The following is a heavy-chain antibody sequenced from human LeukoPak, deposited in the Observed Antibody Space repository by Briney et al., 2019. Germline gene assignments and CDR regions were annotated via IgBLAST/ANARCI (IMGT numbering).Heavy chain of an antibody. D-gene: IGHD3-22*01. CDR1: GGSISSSPYS. CDR2: VYYTGST. CDR3: ARKPIVNSAWYYFDF. V-gene: IGHV4-39*07. J-gene: IGHJ4*02. Sequence: PSETLSLTCTVSGGSISSSPYSWGWIRQPPGKGLGWIGSVYYTGSTYYNPSLKSRVTMSADTSKDQFSLKLSSVTAADTAVYYCARKPIVNSAWYYFDFWGQGTLVTVSS.